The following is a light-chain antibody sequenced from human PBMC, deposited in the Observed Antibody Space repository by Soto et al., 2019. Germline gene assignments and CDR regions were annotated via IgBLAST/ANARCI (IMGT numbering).Light chain of an antibody. J-gene: IGKJ1*01. CDR2: LAS. CDR3: MLALQTRPGWT. Sequence: EIVLTQSPLSLPVTPGEPASISCSSSQSLLNSNGNNFLDWYLQKPGQSPQLLIYLASNRASGVHDRFSGSGSGTYFTLNITRVEAVDVGVYYCMLALQTRPGWTFGQGTKVEIK. CDR1: QSLLNSNGNNF. V-gene: IGKV2-28*01.